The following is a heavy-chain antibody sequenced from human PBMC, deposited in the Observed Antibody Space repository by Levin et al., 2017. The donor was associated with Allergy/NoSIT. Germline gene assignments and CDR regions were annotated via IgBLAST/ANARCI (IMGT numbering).Heavy chain of an antibody. V-gene: IGHV3-33*01. J-gene: IGHJ6*04. CDR2: IWYDGSKQ. D-gene: IGHD2-8*01. CDR3: TRDGLYCTRGMCLDV. Sequence: PGGSLRLSCAASGLTFSSYGMHWVRQAPGKGLEWVAVIWYDGSKQYYADSVKGRFIISRDNSKNTVDLEMNSLRVEDTAVYYCTRDGLYCTRGMCLDVWGKGTTVTVSS. CDR1: GLTFSSYG.